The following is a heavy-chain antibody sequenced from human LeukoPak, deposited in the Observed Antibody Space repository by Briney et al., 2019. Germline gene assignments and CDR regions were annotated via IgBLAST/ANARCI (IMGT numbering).Heavy chain of an antibody. D-gene: IGHD4/OR15-4a*01. V-gene: IGHV3-43*02. CDR2: ISGDGGST. CDR3: ARDPGPYGGDH. CDR1: GFTFDDYA. J-gene: IGHJ4*02. Sequence: PGGSLRLSCAASGFTFDDYAMHWVRQAPGKGLEWVSLISGDGGSTYYADSVKGRFTISRDNAKNSLYLQMNSLRAEDTAVYYCARDPGPYGGDHWGQGTLVTVSS.